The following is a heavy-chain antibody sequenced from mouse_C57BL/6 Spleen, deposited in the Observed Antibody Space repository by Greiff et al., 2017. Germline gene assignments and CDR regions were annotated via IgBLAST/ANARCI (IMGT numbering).Heavy chain of an antibody. D-gene: IGHD2-3*01. CDR3: ARVYDGYYDAMDY. Sequence: EVQRVESEGGLVQPGSSMKLSCTASGFTFSDYYMAWVRQVPEKGLEWVANINYDGSSTYYLDSLKSRFIISRDNAKNILYLQMSSLKSEDTATYYCARVYDGYYDAMDYWGQGTSVTVSS. V-gene: IGHV5-16*01. CDR2: INYDGSST. J-gene: IGHJ4*01. CDR1: GFTFSDYY.